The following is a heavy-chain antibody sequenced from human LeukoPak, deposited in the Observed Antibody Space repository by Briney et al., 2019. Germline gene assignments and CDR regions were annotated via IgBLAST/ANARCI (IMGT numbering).Heavy chain of an antibody. CDR3: AKVRAPSGWFNSDY. D-gene: IGHD6-19*01. J-gene: IGHJ4*02. CDR1: GFTFSNYV. CDR2: ISGSGDST. Sequence: GGSLRLPCAASGFTFSNYVMSWVRQAPGKGLEWVSGISGSGDSTYYADSVKGRFTISRDNSKNTLYLQMNSLRVEDTATYYCAKVRAPSGWFNSDYWGQGTLVTVSS. V-gene: IGHV3-23*01.